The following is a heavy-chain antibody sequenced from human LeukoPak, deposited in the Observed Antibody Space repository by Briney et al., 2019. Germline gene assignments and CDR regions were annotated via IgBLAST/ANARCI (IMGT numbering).Heavy chain of an antibody. D-gene: IGHD3-22*01. Sequence: GGSLRLSCAASGFTFSDYYMSWIRQAPGKGLEWVSYISSSGSTIYYADSVKGRFTISRDNAKNSLYLQMNSLRADDTAVYYCARGIRHYYHRSGLDAFDIWGQGTMVTVSS. CDR2: ISSSGSTI. CDR3: ARGIRHYYHRSGLDAFDI. V-gene: IGHV3-11*04. J-gene: IGHJ3*02. CDR1: GFTFSDYY.